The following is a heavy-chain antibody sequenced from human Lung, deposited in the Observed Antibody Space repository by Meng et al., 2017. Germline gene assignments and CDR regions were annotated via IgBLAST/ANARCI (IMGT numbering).Heavy chain of an antibody. CDR2: VYSSGSA. CDR1: GGSISGYF. D-gene: IGHD5/OR15-5a*01. Sequence: LKDSGRGLWKPVEPLSLPCYVVGGSISGYFLTGIRQPAGKGLDWIGRVYSSGSANYNPSLKSRVTMSVDRSKNQFSLQLTSVTAADTAVYYCARGVGSLDFWGQGALVTVSS. CDR3: ARGVGSLDF. V-gene: IGHV4-4*07. J-gene: IGHJ4*02.